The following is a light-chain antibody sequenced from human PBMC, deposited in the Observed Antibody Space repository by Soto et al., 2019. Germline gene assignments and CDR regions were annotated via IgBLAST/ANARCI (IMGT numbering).Light chain of an antibody. V-gene: IGLV2-14*01. J-gene: IGLJ1*01. CDR3: RSYTSSRAYV. CDR2: EVS. Sequence: QSALTQPASVSGSPGQSITISCTGTSSDVGGYNYVSWYQQQSGKAPKLMIHEVSNRPSGVSSRFSGSKSGNTASLTISGLQAEDEADYYCRSYTSSRAYVFGIGTKVTVL. CDR1: SSDVGGYNY.